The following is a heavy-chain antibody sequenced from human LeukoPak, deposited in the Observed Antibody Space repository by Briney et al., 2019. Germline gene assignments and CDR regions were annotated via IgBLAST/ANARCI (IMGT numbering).Heavy chain of an antibody. Sequence: LETLSLTCTVSGGSISSSSFYWGWIRQPPGKGLEWIASINYSGRTYYNPSLKSRVTMSIDTSKKQFSLKLTSVTAADTAVYYCARRAEVQFGEFEYYLDYWGQGTLVTVSS. CDR3: ARRAEVQFGEFEYYLDY. V-gene: IGHV4-39*07. J-gene: IGHJ4*02. CDR1: GGSISSSSFY. D-gene: IGHD3-10*01. CDR2: INYSGRT.